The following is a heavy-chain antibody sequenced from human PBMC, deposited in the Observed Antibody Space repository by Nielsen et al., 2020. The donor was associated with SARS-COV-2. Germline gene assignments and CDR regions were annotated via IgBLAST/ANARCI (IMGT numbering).Heavy chain of an antibody. CDR2: TNHSGST. J-gene: IGHJ6*02. CDR1: GVTFSVYY. V-gene: IGHV4-34*01. CDR3: AGEMRVYFFYGMDV. Sequence: SGSLSLTCAVYGVTFSVYYWIWIRQPPGKGLEWIVVTNHSGSTNYNPSLKIRVTISVDTSKIQFSLQLSSVTGADTAVFYCAGEMRVYFFYGMDVWGQGTTVTVSS.